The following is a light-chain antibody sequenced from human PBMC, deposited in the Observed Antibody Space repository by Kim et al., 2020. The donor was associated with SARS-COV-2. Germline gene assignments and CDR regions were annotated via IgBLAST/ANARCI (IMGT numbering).Light chain of an antibody. Sequence: VSPVERATFTWRTSQSVSNNFGWYQQKRGQAPRLLIYGASTRATGIPARFSGSGSGTEFTLTISSLQSEDFAVYYCQQYNNWPLTFGQGTKVDIK. V-gene: IGKV3-15*01. CDR1: QSVSNN. J-gene: IGKJ1*01. CDR2: GAS. CDR3: QQYNNWPLT.